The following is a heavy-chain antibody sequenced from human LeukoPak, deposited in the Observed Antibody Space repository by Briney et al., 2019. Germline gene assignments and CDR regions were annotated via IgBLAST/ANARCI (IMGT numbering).Heavy chain of an antibody. CDR2: MNPNSGNT. CDR1: GYTFTSYD. CDR3: ARGYPPVLLWFGELSGTDAFDI. D-gene: IGHD3-10*01. V-gene: IGHV1-8*01. J-gene: IGHJ3*02. Sequence: ASVKVSCKASGYTFTSYDINWVRQATGQGLEWMGWMNPNSGNTGYAQKFQGRVTMTRNTSISTAYVELSSLRSEDTAVYYCARGYPPVLLWFGELSGTDAFDIWGQGTMVTVSS.